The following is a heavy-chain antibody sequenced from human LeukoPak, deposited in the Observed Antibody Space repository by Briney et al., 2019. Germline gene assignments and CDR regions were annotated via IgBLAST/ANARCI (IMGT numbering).Heavy chain of an antibody. CDR1: GFTFSSYA. V-gene: IGHV3-30*01. CDR3: ARELKQWRGENYFDS. Sequence: GGSLRLSCVDPGFTFSSYAMHWVRQAPGKGLEWVAVISYHGSEKYYADSVKGRFTISRDNSKNTLYLQMNSLRAEDKAVYYCARELKQWRGENYFDSWGPGTLITVSS. J-gene: IGHJ4*02. D-gene: IGHD6-19*01. CDR2: ISYHGSEK.